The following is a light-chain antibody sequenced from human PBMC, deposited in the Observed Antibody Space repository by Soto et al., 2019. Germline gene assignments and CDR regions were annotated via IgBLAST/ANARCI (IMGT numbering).Light chain of an antibody. J-gene: IGLJ1*01. V-gene: IGLV2-14*01. CDR2: AVS. Sequence: QSALTQPASVSGSPGQSITISCTGTSSDVGGYNYVSWYQQHPGKAPKLMIYAVSYRPSGVSNRFSGSQSGNTSSLTISGLPTENDADYYCNSYTSSNTLYVFGTGTKVTVL. CDR3: NSYTSSNTLYV. CDR1: SSDVGGYNY.